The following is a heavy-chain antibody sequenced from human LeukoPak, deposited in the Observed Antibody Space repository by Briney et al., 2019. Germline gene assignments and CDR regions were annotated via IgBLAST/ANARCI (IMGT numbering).Heavy chain of an antibody. CDR2: ISGSGGST. CDR3: ASRGGGYCSSTSCSTFDP. V-gene: IGHV3-23*01. CDR1: GFTFSSYA. D-gene: IGHD2-2*01. Sequence: GGSLRLSCAASGFTFSSYAMSWVRQAPGKGLEWVSAISGSGGSTYYADSVKGRFTISRDNSKNTLYLQMNSLRAEDTAVYYCASRGGGYCSSTSCSTFDPWGQGTLVTVSS. J-gene: IGHJ5*02.